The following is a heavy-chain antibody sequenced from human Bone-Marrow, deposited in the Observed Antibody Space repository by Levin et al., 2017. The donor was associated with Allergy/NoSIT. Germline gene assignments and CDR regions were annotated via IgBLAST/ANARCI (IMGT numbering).Heavy chain of an antibody. CDR2: INESGST. CDR1: GYSMSSDYY. CDR3: AREYYMDV. Sequence: MSGGSLRLSCAVSGYSMSSDYYWGWIRQPPGKGLEWIGNINESGSTKYNPSLKSRVTISVDTSKNQFSLQLNSVTAADTAVYFCAREYYMDVWGKGTTVTVSS. V-gene: IGHV4-38-2*02. J-gene: IGHJ6*03.